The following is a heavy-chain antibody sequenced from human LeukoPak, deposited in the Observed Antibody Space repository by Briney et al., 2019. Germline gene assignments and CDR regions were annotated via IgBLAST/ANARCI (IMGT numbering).Heavy chain of an antibody. CDR3: AREEYYDFPNLNWFDP. D-gene: IGHD3-3*01. J-gene: IGHJ5*02. V-gene: IGHV3-11*01. Sequence: PSETLSLTCTVSGGSISSSSYYWGWIRQPPGKGLEWVSYISSSGSTIYYADSVKGRFTISRDNAKNSLYLQMNSLRAEDTAVYYCAREEYYDFPNLNWFDPWGQGTLVTVSS. CDR1: GGSISSSSYY. CDR2: ISSSGSTI.